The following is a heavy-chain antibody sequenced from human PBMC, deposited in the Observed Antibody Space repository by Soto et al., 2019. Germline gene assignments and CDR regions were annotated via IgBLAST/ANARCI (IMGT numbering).Heavy chain of an antibody. J-gene: IGHJ4*02. Sequence: ESGGGLVQPGGSLRLSCAASGFTFSSYAMNWVRQAPGKGLEWVSGLTSSGGSAHYADSVKGRFTISRGNSKNTLYLQMNSLRAEDTAVYYCAKGSGFTSSSYFDYWGQGTLVTVSS. D-gene: IGHD6-6*01. CDR2: LTSSGGSA. V-gene: IGHV3-23*01. CDR1: GFTFSSYA. CDR3: AKGSGFTSSSYFDY.